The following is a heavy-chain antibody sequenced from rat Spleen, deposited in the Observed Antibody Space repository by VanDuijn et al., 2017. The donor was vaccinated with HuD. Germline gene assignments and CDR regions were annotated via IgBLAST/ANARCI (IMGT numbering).Heavy chain of an antibody. CDR3: ARWGDY. Sequence: QVQLRESGPGLVQPSQTLSLTCTVSGFSLTSNGVSWVRQPPGQGLEWIAAIASGGSTYYNSALKSRLGISKDTSKSQVFLKMNSLQTEDTAMYFCARWGDYWGQGVMVTVSS. J-gene: IGHJ2*01. CDR2: IASGGST. V-gene: IGHV2S12*01. CDR1: GFSLTSNG.